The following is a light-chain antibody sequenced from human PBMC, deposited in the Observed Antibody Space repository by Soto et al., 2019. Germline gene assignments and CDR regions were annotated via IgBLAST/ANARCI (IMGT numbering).Light chain of an antibody. Sequence: QSVLTQPPSASGSPGQSVAISCTVTSSDIGAYKFLSWYQQHPGKAPKLIIYEVSISPSGVPARFSGSKSGNRAALTVSGRLADDEADYYCSLSAGTSTVVFGGGTKLTVL. CDR3: SLSAGTSTVV. CDR2: EVS. V-gene: IGLV2-8*01. CDR1: SSDIGAYKF. J-gene: IGLJ2*01.